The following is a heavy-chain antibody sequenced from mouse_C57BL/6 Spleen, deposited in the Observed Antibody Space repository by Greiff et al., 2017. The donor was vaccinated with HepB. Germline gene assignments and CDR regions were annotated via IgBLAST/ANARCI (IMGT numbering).Heavy chain of an antibody. Sequence: VQLQQSGPVLVKPGASVKMSCKASGYTFTDYYMNWVKQSHGKSLEWIGVINPYNGGTSYNQKFKGKATLTVDKSSSTAYMELNSLTSEDSAVYYCALITTVVPSMDYWGQGTSVTVSS. V-gene: IGHV1-19*01. CDR2: INPYNGGT. CDR3: ALITTVVPSMDY. D-gene: IGHD1-1*01. CDR1: GYTFTDYY. J-gene: IGHJ4*01.